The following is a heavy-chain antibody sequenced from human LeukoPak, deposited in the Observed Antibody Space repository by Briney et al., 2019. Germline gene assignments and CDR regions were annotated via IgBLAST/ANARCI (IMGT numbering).Heavy chain of an antibody. V-gene: IGHV4-59*01. D-gene: IGHD6-6*01. Sequence: SETLSLTCTVSGDSISGYFWSWIRQPPGKGLEWIGYIHYSGSTNYNPSLKSRVTISVDTSKNQFSLKLSSVTAADTAVYYCAGGYSSSWPDYWGQGTLVTVSS. J-gene: IGHJ4*02. CDR2: IHYSGST. CDR3: AGGYSSSWPDY. CDR1: GDSISGYF.